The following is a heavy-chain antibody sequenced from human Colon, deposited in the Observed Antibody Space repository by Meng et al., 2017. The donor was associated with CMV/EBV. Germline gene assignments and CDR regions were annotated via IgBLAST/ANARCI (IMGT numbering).Heavy chain of an antibody. CDR2: ISSSSSCI. J-gene: IGHJ3*02. CDR1: GFTFSSYS. D-gene: IGHD3-10*01. CDR3: ARTVRGFDI. Sequence: GESLKISCAACGFTFSSYSMNWVRQAPGKGLEWVSSISSSSSCIYYADSVKGRFTISRDNAKNSLYLQMNSLRAEDTAVYYCARTVRGFDIWGQGTMVTVSS. V-gene: IGHV3-21*01.